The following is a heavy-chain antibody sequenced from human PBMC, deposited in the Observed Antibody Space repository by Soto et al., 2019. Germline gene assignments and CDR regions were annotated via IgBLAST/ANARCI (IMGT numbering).Heavy chain of an antibody. CDR3: ARAGEPFGDYFTHHWFDP. V-gene: IGHV4-31*03. Sequence: TLSLTCTVSGGSISSGGYYWSWIRQHPGKGLEWIGYIYYSGSTYYNPSLKSRVTISVDTSENQFSLKLSSVTAADTAVYYCARAGEPFGDYFTHHWFDPWGQGTLVTVSS. D-gene: IGHD4-17*01. CDR1: GGSISSGGYY. CDR2: IYYSGST. J-gene: IGHJ5*02.